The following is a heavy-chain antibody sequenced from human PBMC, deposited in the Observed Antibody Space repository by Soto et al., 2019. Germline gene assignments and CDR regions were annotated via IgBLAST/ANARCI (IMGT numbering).Heavy chain of an antibody. CDR3: AKESGWLVHRYYFDY. CDR1: GFTFDDYA. CDR2: ISWNSGSI. D-gene: IGHD6-19*01. V-gene: IGHV3-9*01. J-gene: IGHJ4*02. Sequence: GGSLRLSCAASGFTFDDYAMHWVRQAPGKGLEWVSGISWNSGSIGYADSVKGRFTISRDNAKNSLYLQMNSLRAEDTALYYCAKESGWLVHRYYFDYWGQGTLVTVS.